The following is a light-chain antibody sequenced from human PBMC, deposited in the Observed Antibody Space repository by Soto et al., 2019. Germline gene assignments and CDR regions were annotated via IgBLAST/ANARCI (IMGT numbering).Light chain of an antibody. CDR2: EVS. Sequence: QSALTQPPSASGSPGQSVTISCTGTSSDVGAYNYVSWYQQHPGKAPKFIIYEVSKRPSGVPDRFSGSKSGNTASLTISGLQAEDEADYYCSSYTSSSSYVFGTGTKLTVL. V-gene: IGLV2-8*01. CDR3: SSYTSSSSYV. CDR1: SSDVGAYNY. J-gene: IGLJ1*01.